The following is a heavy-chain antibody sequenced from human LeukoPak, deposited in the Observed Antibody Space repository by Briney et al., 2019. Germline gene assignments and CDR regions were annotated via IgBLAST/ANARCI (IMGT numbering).Heavy chain of an antibody. J-gene: IGHJ4*02. CDR1: GFTFSNYW. CDR2: IKQDGSEK. CDR3: AKVADYGGNSFHY. Sequence: GGSLRLSCAASGFTFSNYWMIWVRQAPGKGLEWVGNIKQDGSEKRYADSVRGRFSISRDNAQTSLYLQMNSLRAEDTAVYYCAKVADYGGNSFHYWGQGTLVTVSS. D-gene: IGHD4-23*01. V-gene: IGHV3-7*05.